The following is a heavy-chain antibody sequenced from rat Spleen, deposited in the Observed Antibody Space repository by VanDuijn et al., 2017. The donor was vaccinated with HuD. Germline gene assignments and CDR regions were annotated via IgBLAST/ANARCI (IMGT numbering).Heavy chain of an antibody. V-gene: IGHV5-31*01. CDR3: TRCWDA. J-gene: IGHJ4*01. Sequence: EVQLVESGGGLVQPGRSLKLSCVASGFTFNNYWMTWIRQAPGKGLEWVASISYDHSSTYYRDSVKGRFTISRDNAKSTLYLQMDSLRSEDTATYYCTRCWDAWGQGASVTVSS. CDR1: GFTFNNYW. CDR2: ISYDHSST.